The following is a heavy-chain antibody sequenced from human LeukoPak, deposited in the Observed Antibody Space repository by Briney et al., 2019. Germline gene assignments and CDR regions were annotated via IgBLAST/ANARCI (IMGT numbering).Heavy chain of an antibody. CDR2: ISYDGSTK. CDR3: AKDRHFYGAGTYYNLDY. V-gene: IGHV3-30*18. Sequence: GRSPRLSCAASGFIFSTHGMHWVRQAPGKGLEWVSLISYDGSTKYYADSVEGRFTISRDNSKSTLYLQLNSLRVEDTAVYYCAKDRHFYGAGTYYNLDYWGQGTLVTVSS. D-gene: IGHD3-10*01. CDR1: GFIFSTHG. J-gene: IGHJ4*02.